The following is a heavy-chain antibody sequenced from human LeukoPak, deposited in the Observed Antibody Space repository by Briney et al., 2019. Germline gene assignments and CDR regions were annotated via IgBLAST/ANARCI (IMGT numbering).Heavy chain of an antibody. Sequence: PSETLSLTCTVSGGSTSSGGYYRSWIRQPPGKGLQWIGEINHSGSIKNNASLKSRVTISIDTSKNQFSLKLSSVTAADTAVYYCARGLSRLPPGGYWGQGTLVTVSS. CDR3: ARGLSRLPPGGY. CDR2: INHSGSI. V-gene: IGHV4-61*08. J-gene: IGHJ4*02. D-gene: IGHD2-15*01. CDR1: GGSTSSGGYY.